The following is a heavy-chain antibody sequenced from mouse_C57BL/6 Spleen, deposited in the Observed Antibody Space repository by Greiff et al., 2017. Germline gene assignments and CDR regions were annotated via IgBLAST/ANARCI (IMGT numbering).Heavy chain of an antibody. CDR3: VYDYDGFDY. Sequence: EVQLKESGPELVKPGASVKISCKASGYSFTDYNMNWVKQSNGKSLEWIGVINPNYGTTSYNQKFKGKATLTVDKSSSTAYMQLNSLTSEDSAVYDCVYDYDGFDYWGQGTTLTVSS. J-gene: IGHJ2*01. D-gene: IGHD2-4*01. V-gene: IGHV1-39*01. CDR1: GYSFTDYN. CDR2: INPNYGTT.